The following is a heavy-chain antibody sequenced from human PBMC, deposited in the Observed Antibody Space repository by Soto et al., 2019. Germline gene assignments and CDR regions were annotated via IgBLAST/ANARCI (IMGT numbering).Heavy chain of an antibody. CDR3: ARRPSSSWRNWFDP. V-gene: IGHV1-2*02. J-gene: IGHJ5*02. CDR2: INPNSGGT. D-gene: IGHD6-13*01. Sequence: ASVKVSCKASGYTFTGYYMHCVRQAPGQVLEWMGWINPNSGGTNYAQKFQGRVTMTRDTSISTAYMELSRLRSDDTAVYYCARRPSSSWRNWFDPWGQGTLVTVSS. CDR1: GYTFTGYY.